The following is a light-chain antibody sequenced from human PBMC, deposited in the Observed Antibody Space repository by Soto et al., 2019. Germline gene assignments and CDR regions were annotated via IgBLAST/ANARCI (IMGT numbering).Light chain of an antibody. CDR1: QSVSAY. CDR2: GAS. V-gene: IGKV3-15*01. Sequence: EIVMTQSPATLSVSPGERGTLSCRASQSVSAYLAWYLQKPGQAPRLLIYGASTRATGIPARFSGSGSGTEFTLTISSLQSEDSAVYHCQQYSDWPLVTFGGGTKVEI. J-gene: IGKJ4*01. CDR3: QQYSDWPLVT.